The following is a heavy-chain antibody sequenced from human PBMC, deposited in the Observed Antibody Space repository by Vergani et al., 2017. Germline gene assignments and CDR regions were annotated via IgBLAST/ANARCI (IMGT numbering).Heavy chain of an antibody. V-gene: IGHV3-30*03. CDR1: GFTSSYYG. CDR3: ATKRCGTPASQIGYFRV. Sequence: QVHLVESGGGVVQPGRSLRLSCVVSGFTSSYYGMHWFRQAPGKGLEWVAVISYDGTQKYYADSVKGLFIIPRNNSKSTLYLQMNSLRTQDTAVYYCATKRCGTPASQIGYFRVWGQGTLVSVSS. J-gene: IGHJ1*01. CDR2: ISYDGTQK. D-gene: IGHD1-1*01.